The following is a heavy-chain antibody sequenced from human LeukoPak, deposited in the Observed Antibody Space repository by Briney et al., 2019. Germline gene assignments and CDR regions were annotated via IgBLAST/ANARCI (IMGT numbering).Heavy chain of an antibody. D-gene: IGHD3-10*01. J-gene: IGHJ6*02. CDR2: THGNGGNT. Sequence: GGSLRLSCSASGFTLQNYAMYWVRQAPGKELEQVSLTHGNGGNTDYADSVKGRFTISRDYSKNTLYLQLTSLSVEDTAVNYCVRDYYGMDVWGQGTTVTVSS. CDR1: GFTLQNYA. V-gene: IGHV3-64D*06. CDR3: VRDYYGMDV.